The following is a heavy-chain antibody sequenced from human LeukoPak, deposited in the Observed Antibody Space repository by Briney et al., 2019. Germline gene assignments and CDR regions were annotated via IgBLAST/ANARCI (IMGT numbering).Heavy chain of an antibody. CDR2: ISYDGSNK. V-gene: IGHV3-30*04. CDR1: GFTFSSYA. D-gene: IGHD3-9*01. CDR3: ARGSYDILTGYPYYLDY. J-gene: IGHJ4*02. Sequence: PGGSLRLSCAASGFTFSSYAMHWVRQAPGKGLEWVAVISYDGSNKYYADSVKGRFTISRDNSKNTLYLQMNSLRAEDTAVYYCARGSYDILTGYPYYLDYWGQGTLVTVSS.